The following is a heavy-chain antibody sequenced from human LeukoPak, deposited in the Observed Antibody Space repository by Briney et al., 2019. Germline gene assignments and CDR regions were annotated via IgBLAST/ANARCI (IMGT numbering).Heavy chain of an antibody. D-gene: IGHD1-26*01. CDR1: GGSISSYY. J-gene: IGHJ5*02. CDR2: IYYSGNT. CDR3: ARAVRVGASNWFDP. V-gene: IGHV4-59*01. Sequence: SETLSLTCTVSGGSISSYYWSWIRQPPGKGLEWIGYIYYSGNTNYNPSLKSRVTISVDTSKNQFSLKLSSVTAADTAVYYCARAVRVGASNWFDPWGQGTLVTVSS.